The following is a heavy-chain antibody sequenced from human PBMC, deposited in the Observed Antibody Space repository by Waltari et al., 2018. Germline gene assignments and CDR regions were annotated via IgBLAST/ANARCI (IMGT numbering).Heavy chain of an antibody. D-gene: IGHD4-17*01. Sequence: VQLVESGGGVVQPGGSLRLSCAASGFTFSNFWMTWVRQAPGKGLEWVANIKQDGSEKYYVDSVKGRFTISRDNAKNSLYLQMNSLRAEDTAVYYCARGYGDRWGQGTLVTVSS. CDR2: IKQDGSEK. CDR1: GFTFSNFW. J-gene: IGHJ5*02. CDR3: ARGYGDR. V-gene: IGHV3-7*01.